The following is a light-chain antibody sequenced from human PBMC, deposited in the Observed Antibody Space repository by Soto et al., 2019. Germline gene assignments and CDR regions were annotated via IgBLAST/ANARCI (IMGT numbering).Light chain of an antibody. CDR3: QQYDNLPLT. CDR2: AAS. V-gene: IGKV1-39*01. CDR1: QSISSY. J-gene: IGKJ4*01. Sequence: DIQMTQSPSSLSASVGDRVTITCRASQSISSYLNWYQQKPGKAPKLLIYAASSLQSGVPSRFSGSGSGREFTLTISSLLPEDSATYYCQQYDNLPLTFGGGTKVDNK.